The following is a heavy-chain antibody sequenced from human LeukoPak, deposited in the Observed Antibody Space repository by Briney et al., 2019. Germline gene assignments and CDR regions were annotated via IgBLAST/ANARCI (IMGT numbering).Heavy chain of an antibody. CDR1: GGTFSSYA. Sequence: SVKVSCKASGGTFSSYAISRVRQAPGQGLEWIGRIIPIFGTANYAQKFQGRVTITTDESTSTAYMELSSLRSEDTAVYYCARNNGYYFDYWGQGTLVTVSS. J-gene: IGHJ4*02. CDR3: ARNNGYYFDY. CDR2: IIPIFGTA. V-gene: IGHV1-69*05. D-gene: IGHD1/OR15-1a*01.